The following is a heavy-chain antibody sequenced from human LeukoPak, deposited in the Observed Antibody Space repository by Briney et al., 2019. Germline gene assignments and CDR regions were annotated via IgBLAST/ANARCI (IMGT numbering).Heavy chain of an antibody. CDR1: GGTFRSYA. V-gene: IGHV1-69*13. J-gene: IGHJ5*02. D-gene: IGHD1-26*01. CDR2: INPIFGTA. CDR3: ATWEWELLRNWFDP. Sequence: GASVKVSCKASGGTFRSYAISWVRQAPGQGLEWMGGINPIFGTANYAQKFQGRVTITADESTSTAYMELSSLRSEDTAVYYCATWEWELLRNWFDPWGQGTLVTVSS.